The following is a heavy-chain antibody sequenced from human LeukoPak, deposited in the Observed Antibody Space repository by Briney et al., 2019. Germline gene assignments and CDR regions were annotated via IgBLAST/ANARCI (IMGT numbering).Heavy chain of an antibody. V-gene: IGHV1-18*01. CDR1: GYTFTSYG. Sequence: ASVKVSCKASGYTFTSYGISWVRQAPGQGLEWMGWISAYNGNTDYAQKLQGRVTMTTDTSTSTAYMELRSLRSDDTAVYYCARVYDILTGPTPFDYWGQGTLVTVSS. CDR3: ARVYDILTGPTPFDY. J-gene: IGHJ4*02. D-gene: IGHD3-9*01. CDR2: ISAYNGNT.